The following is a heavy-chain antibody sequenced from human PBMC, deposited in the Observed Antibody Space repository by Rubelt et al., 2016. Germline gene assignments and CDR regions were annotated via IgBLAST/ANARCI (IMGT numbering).Heavy chain of an antibody. CDR3: ATITVGYCSGNDCKDV. Sequence: QVQLQESGPGLVKPSETLSLTCTVSGGSISNYYWSWIRQPPGKGLEWIGAIYRSGSTNYDPSLKSRVTKSLDKTKNQFSLKLYLVTAADTAVDYCATITVGYCSGNDCKDVWGQGTLVTVSS. J-gene: IGHJ4*02. CDR1: GGSISNYY. V-gene: IGHV4-4*09. D-gene: IGHD2-15*01. CDR2: IYRSGST.